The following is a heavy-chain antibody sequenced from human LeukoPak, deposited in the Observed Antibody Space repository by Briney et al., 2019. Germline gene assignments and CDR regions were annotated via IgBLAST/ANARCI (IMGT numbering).Heavy chain of an antibody. CDR2: IIPIFGTA. D-gene: IGHD4-23*01. Sequence: GASMKVSCKASGGTFSSYAISWVRQAPGQGLEWMGGIIPIFGTANYAQKFQGRVTITADKSTSTAYMELSSLRSEDTAVYYCAKTDGGNSGFFDYWGQGTLVTVSS. CDR3: AKTDGGNSGFFDY. J-gene: IGHJ4*02. CDR1: GGTFSSYA. V-gene: IGHV1-69*06.